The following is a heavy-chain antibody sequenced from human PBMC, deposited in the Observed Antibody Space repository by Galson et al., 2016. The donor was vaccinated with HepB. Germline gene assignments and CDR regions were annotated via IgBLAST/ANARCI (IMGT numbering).Heavy chain of an antibody. Sequence: SVKVSCKASGYPFISYYIHWVRQAPGQGLEWMGIINPRGGATIYAQKFRGSVTMTRDTSTSTVYMNLSSLRSEDTAGYYCARLATVTTPAFDYWGQGTLVTVSS. CDR1: GYPFISYY. D-gene: IGHD4-11*01. V-gene: IGHV1-46*01. CDR3: ARLATVTTPAFDY. J-gene: IGHJ4*02. CDR2: INPRGGAT.